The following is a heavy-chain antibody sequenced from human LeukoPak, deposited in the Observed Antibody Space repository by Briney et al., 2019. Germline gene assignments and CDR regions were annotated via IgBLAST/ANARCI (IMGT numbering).Heavy chain of an antibody. Sequence: GGSLRLSCTASGFIFGDYAMSWVRQAPGKGLEWVGFIRGKAYGATTEYAASVKGRFTISRDDSKSIAYLQMNSLKTEDTAVYHCTREVGYNSFDYWGQGTLVTVSS. J-gene: IGHJ4*02. CDR1: GFIFGDYA. V-gene: IGHV3-49*04. CDR2: IRGKAYGATT. D-gene: IGHD5-24*01. CDR3: TREVGYNSFDY.